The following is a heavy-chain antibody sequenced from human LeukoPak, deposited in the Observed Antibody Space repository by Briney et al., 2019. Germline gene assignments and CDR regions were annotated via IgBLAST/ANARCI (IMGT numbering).Heavy chain of an antibody. Sequence: SVKVSCKASGGTFSSYAISWVRQAPGQGLEWMGRIIPILGIANYAQKFQGRVTITADKSTSTAYMELSSLRSEDTAVYYCARPVPMVRGVNYYYGMDVWGQGTTVTVSS. D-gene: IGHD3-10*01. V-gene: IGHV1-69*04. CDR1: GGTFSSYA. CDR3: ARPVPMVRGVNYYYGMDV. CDR2: IIPILGIA. J-gene: IGHJ6*01.